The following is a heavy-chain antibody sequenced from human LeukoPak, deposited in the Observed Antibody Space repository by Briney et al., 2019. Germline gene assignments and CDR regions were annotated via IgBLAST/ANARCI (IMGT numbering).Heavy chain of an antibody. CDR2: IVVGSGNT. Sequence: SVTVSFTASGFTFTSSAVQWVRQARGQRLEWIGWIVVGSGNTNYAQKFQERVTITRDMSTSTAYMELRSLRSEDTAVYFCAADTYDSSGYGSVLRFDPWGQGTLVTVSS. V-gene: IGHV1-58*01. CDR3: AADTYDSSGYGSVLRFDP. D-gene: IGHD3-22*01. J-gene: IGHJ5*02. CDR1: GFTFTSSA.